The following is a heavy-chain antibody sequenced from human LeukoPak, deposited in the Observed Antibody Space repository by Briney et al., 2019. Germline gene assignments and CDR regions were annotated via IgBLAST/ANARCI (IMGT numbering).Heavy chain of an antibody. J-gene: IGHJ4*02. D-gene: IGHD3/OR15-3a*01. CDR2: TRNKANSYTT. Sequence: GGSLTLSCAVSGFTFSDHYMDWVRQAPGKGLEWVGRTRNKANSYTTEYAASVKGRFTISRDDSKNSLYLQMNSLKTEDTAVYYCASLRTRLNYWGQGTLVTVSS. CDR3: ASLRTRLNY. CDR1: GFTFSDHY. V-gene: IGHV3-72*01.